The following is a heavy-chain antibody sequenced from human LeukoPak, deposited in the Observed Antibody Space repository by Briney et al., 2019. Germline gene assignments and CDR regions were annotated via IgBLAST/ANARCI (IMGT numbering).Heavy chain of an antibody. CDR2: MSYSGSS. J-gene: IGHJ4*02. Sequence: PSETLSLTCSVSGGSISSSSYHWGWIRQSPGKGLEWIGSMSYSGSSLFNPSLKSRVSMSVETSKNQFSLKLSSVTAADTAVYYCARQLGSSTWYIYFDYWGQGTLVTVSS. CDR3: ARQLGSSTWYIYFDY. V-gene: IGHV4-39*01. D-gene: IGHD6-13*01. CDR1: GGSISSSSYH.